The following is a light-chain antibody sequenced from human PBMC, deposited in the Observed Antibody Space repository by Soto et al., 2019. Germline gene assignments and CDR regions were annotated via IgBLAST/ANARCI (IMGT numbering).Light chain of an antibody. CDR1: QSVSSSY. V-gene: IGKV3-20*01. CDR2: GAS. J-gene: IGKJ3*01. Sequence: IVLTRSPGTLSLSPGERATLSCRASQSVSSSYLAWYQQKPGQAPRLLIYGASSRATGIPDRFSGSGSGTDFTLTISRLEPEDFAVYYCQQYGSSQFTFGPGTKVDIK. CDR3: QQYGSSQFT.